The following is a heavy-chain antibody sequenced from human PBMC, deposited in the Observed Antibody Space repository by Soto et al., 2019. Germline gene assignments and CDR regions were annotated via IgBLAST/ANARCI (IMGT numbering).Heavy chain of an antibody. D-gene: IGHD2-2*01. J-gene: IGHJ4*02. CDR3: ATGGTSGSPDSYYFDC. V-gene: IGHV3-66*01. CDR1: GFTVSSNY. Sequence: EVQLVESGGGLVQPGGSLRLSCAASGFTVSSNYMGWVRQAPGKGLEGVSVIYSGGGTYYADSVKGRFTISRDNSQNTLYLQMNNLRGDDTAVYYCATGGTSGSPDSYYFDCWGQGTLVTLSS. CDR2: IYSGGGT.